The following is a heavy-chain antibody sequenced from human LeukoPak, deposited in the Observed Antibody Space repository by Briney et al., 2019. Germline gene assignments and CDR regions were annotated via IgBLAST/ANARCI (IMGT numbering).Heavy chain of an antibody. CDR3: AGEENSSGYSYMDV. D-gene: IGHD3-22*01. V-gene: IGHV3-48*04. CDR1: GFIFSSYS. CDR2: ISSSGSTI. Sequence: GGSLRLSCAASGFIFSSYSMNWVRQAPGKGLEWVSYISSSGSTIYYADSVKGRFTISRDNAKNSLYLQMNSLRAEDTAVYYCAGEENSSGYSYMDVWGKGTTVTISS. J-gene: IGHJ6*03.